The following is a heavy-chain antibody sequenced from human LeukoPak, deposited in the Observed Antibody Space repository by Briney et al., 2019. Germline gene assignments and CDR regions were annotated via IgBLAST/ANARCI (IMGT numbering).Heavy chain of an antibody. D-gene: IGHD6-13*01. J-gene: IGHJ3*02. CDR3: ARSHPPAYSSSWFRSFDI. V-gene: IGHV4-61*02. Sequence: SQTLSLTCTVSGGSISSGSYYWSWIRQPAGKGLEWIGRIYTSGSTNYNPSLKSRVIISVDTSKNQFSLKLSSVTAADTAVYYCARSHPPAYSSSWFRSFDIWGQGTMVTVSS. CDR2: IYTSGST. CDR1: GGSISSGSYY.